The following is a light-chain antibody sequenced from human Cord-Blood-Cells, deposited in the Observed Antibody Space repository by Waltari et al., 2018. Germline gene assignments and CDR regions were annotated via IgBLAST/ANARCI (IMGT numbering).Light chain of an antibody. Sequence: SYELTQPPSVSVSPGQTARITCSGDALPKPYAYWYQQKPGQAPVLVIYKDSERHSGIPERFSGSSSGTTVTLTISGVQAEDEADYYCQSADSSGTWVFGGGTKLTVL. V-gene: IGLV3-25*02. CDR2: KDS. CDR3: QSADSSGTWV. CDR1: ALPKPY. J-gene: IGLJ3*02.